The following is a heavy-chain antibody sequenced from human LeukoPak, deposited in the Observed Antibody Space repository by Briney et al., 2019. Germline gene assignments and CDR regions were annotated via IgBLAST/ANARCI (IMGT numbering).Heavy chain of an antibody. D-gene: IGHD6-19*01. CDR1: GYTFTGYY. CDR2: INPNSGGT. J-gene: IGHJ1*01. CDR3: ARGISGGWYKGGEYFQH. V-gene: IGHV1-2*02. Sequence: SVKVSCKASGYTFTGYYMHWVRQAPGQGLEWMGWINPNSGGTNYAQKFQGRVTMTRDTSISTAYMELSRLRSDDTAVYYCARGISGGWYKGGEYFQHWGQGTLVTVSS.